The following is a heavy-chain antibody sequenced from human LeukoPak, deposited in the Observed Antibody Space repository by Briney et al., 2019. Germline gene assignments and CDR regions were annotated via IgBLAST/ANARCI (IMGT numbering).Heavy chain of an antibody. CDR1: GGSFSGYY. CDR3: ARSQQLVLDAFDI. Sequence: SETLSLTCAVYGGSFSGYYWSWIRQPPGKGLEWIGEINHSGSTNYNPSLKSRVTISVDTSKNQFSLKLSSVTAADTAVYYCARSQQLVLDAFDIWGQGTMVTVSS. CDR2: INHSGST. J-gene: IGHJ3*02. D-gene: IGHD6-13*01. V-gene: IGHV4-34*01.